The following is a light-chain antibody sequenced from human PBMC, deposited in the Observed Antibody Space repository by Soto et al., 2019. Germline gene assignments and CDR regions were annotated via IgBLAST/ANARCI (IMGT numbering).Light chain of an antibody. CDR3: QQYNNCPRVT. J-gene: IGKJ2*01. CDR2: GAS. Sequence: EIVMPQSPATLSVSPGERATLSCRASQSVSSNLAWYQQKPGQAPRLLIYGASTRATGIPARFSGSGSGTEFTLTISTLQSEDFAVYYCQQYNNCPRVTFGRGTKLVIK. CDR1: QSVSSN. V-gene: IGKV3-15*01.